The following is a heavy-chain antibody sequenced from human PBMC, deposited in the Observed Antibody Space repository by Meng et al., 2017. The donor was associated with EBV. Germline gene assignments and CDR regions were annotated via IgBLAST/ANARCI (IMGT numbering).Heavy chain of an antibody. CDR2: IGGSGGII. Sequence: GGRCLQPGGSGSFSCTVSGFSVNTYGVSWVRQALWEGPGWFEGIGGSGGIINDADSVKGRFTIATDKSKITLFLQMNSLRVEDTAIYYCAKSRGWDLLAWLDSWGHGTLVTVSS. CDR3: AKSRGWDLLAWLDS. D-gene: IGHD2-15*01. J-gene: IGHJ5*01. CDR1: GFSVNTYG. V-gene: IGHV3-23*01.